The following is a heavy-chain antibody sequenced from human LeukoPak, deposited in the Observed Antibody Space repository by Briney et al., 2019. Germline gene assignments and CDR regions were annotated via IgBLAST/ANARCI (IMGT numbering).Heavy chain of an antibody. CDR3: ARVPVVTAIHFDY. D-gene: IGHD2-21*02. J-gene: IGHJ4*02. CDR2: INPNSGGT. Sequence: ASVKVSCKASGYTFTGYYMHWVRQAPGQGLEWMGWINPNSGGTNYAQKFQGRATMTRDTSISTAYMELSRLRSDDTAVYYCARVPVVTAIHFDYWGQGTLVTVSS. CDR1: GYTFTGYY. V-gene: IGHV1-2*02.